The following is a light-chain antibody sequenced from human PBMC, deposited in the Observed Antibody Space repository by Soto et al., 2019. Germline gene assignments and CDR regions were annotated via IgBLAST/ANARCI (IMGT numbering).Light chain of an antibody. CDR2: DVT. CDR3: SSYAGSTTWV. CDR1: RSDVGGYNY. Sequence: QSALTQPASVSGSPGQWITISCTGTRSDVGGYNYVTWYQQFSGKAPKLMIYDVTNRPSGVSNRFSGSKSGNTASLTISGLQVEDEADYYCSSYAGSTTWVFGGGTKVTVL. J-gene: IGLJ3*02. V-gene: IGLV2-14*01.